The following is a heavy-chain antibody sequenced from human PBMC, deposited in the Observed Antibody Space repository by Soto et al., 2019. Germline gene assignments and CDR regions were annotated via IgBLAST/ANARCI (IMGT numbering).Heavy chain of an antibody. V-gene: IGHV1-18*01. J-gene: IGHJ4*02. Sequence: ASVKVSCKASGYTFTSYGISWVRQAPGQGLEWMGWISAYNGNTNYAQKLQGRVTMTTDTSTSTAYMELRSLRSDDTAVYYCARAYYDFWSGYYSDVYWGQGTLVTVSS. D-gene: IGHD3-3*01. CDR1: GYTFTSYG. CDR3: ARAYYDFWSGYYSDVY. CDR2: ISAYNGNT.